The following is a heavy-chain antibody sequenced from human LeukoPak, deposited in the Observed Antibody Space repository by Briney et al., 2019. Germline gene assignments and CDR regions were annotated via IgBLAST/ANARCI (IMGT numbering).Heavy chain of an antibody. CDR2: INAGNGNT. D-gene: IGHD3-10*01. Sequence: ASVKVSRKASGYTFTSYAMHWVRQAPGQRLEWMGWINAGNGNTKYSQKFQGRVTITRDTSASTAYMELSSLRSEDTAVYYCATNYYGSGSYENAFDIWGQGTMVTVSS. CDR1: GYTFTSYA. CDR3: ATNYYGSGSYENAFDI. V-gene: IGHV1-3*01. J-gene: IGHJ3*02.